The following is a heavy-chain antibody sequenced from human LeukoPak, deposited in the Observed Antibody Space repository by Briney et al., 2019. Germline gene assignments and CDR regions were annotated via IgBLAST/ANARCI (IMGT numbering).Heavy chain of an antibody. D-gene: IGHD3-10*01. Sequence: ASVKVSCKASGYTFTSYYMHWVRQAPGQGLEWMGIINPSGGSTSYAQKFQGRVTMTRDTSTSTVYMELSSLRSEDTAVYYCARGPMVRGVYMNWFEPWGQGTLVTVSS. CDR2: INPSGGST. J-gene: IGHJ5*02. CDR3: ARGPMVRGVYMNWFEP. V-gene: IGHV1-46*01. CDR1: GYTFTSYY.